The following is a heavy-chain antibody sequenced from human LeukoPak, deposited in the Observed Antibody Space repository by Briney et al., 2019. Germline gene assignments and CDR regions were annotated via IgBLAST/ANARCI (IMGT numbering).Heavy chain of an antibody. J-gene: IGHJ4*02. CDR3: ARVKVVAAAGPFDY. V-gene: IGHV1-69*13. CDR1: GGTFSSYA. CDR2: IIPTFGTA. D-gene: IGHD6-13*01. Sequence: GASVKVSCKASGGTFSSYAISWMRQAPGQGLEWMGGIIPTFGTANYAQKFQGRVTITADESTSTAYMELSSLRSEDTAVYYCARVKVVAAAGPFDYGGQGPLVPVSS.